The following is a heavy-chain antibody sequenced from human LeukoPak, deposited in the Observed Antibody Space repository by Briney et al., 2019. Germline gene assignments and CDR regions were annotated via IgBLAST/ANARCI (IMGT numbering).Heavy chain of an antibody. V-gene: IGHV3-43*01. Sequence: PGRSLVLSCAASGFPFDDYTMHWVRQAPGKGLEWVSLISWDGGSTYYADSVKGRFTISRDNSKNSLYLQMNSLRTEDTALYYCAKDKVSQWLIILHPENYMDVWGKGTTVTISS. CDR2: ISWDGGST. D-gene: IGHD6-19*01. CDR1: GFPFDDYT. J-gene: IGHJ6*03. CDR3: AKDKVSQWLIILHPENYMDV.